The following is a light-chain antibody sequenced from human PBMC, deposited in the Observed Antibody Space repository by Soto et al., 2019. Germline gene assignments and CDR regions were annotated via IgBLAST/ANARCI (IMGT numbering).Light chain of an antibody. V-gene: IGKV1-39*01. CDR2: AAS. J-gene: IGKJ5*01. CDR3: QQSYSTPRT. Sequence: DIQMTQSPSSLSASVGDRVTITCRASQSISSYLHWYQQKPGKAPKLLIYAASSLQSGVPSRFSGSGSGTAFTLTISSLQPEDFATYYCQQSYSTPRTFGQGTRLEIK. CDR1: QSISSY.